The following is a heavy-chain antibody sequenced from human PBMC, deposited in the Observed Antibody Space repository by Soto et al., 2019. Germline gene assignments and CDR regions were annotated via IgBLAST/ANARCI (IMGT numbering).Heavy chain of an antibody. CDR2: IYYSGST. D-gene: IGHD6-6*01. V-gene: IGHV4-39*01. Sequence: PSETLSLTCTVSGGSISSSSYYWGWIRQPPGKGLEWIGSIYYSGSTYYNPSLKSRVTISVDTSKNQFSLKLSSVTAADTAVYYCARRSIAARLGDDYWGQGTLVTVSS. J-gene: IGHJ4*02. CDR3: ARRSIAARLGDDY. CDR1: GGSISSSSYY.